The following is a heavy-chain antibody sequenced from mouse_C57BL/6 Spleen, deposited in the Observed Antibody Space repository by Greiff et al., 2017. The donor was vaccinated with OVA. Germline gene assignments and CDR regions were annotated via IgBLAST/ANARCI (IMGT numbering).Heavy chain of an antibody. D-gene: IGHD2-1*01. V-gene: IGHV8-12*01. CDR2: IYWDDDK. J-gene: IGHJ3*01. Sequence: QVTLKVCGPGILQSSQTLSLTCSFSGFSLSTSGMGVSWIRQPSGKGLEWLAHIYWDDDKRYNPSLKSRLTISKDTSRNQVFLKITSVDTADTATYYCARNHYGNYGAWFAYWGQGTQVTVSA. CDR3: ARNHYGNYGAWFAY. CDR1: GFSLSTSGMG.